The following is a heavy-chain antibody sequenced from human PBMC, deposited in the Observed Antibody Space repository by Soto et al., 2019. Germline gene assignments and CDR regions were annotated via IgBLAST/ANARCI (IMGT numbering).Heavy chain of an antibody. CDR2: IIPILGIA. Sequence: QVQLVQSGAEVKKPGSSVKVSCKASGGTFSSYTISWVRQAPGQGLEWMGRIIPILGIANYAQKFQGRVTITADKSTSTAYMELSSLRSEDTAVYYCASDTNLVGAVAGKGGDYWGQGTLVTVSS. V-gene: IGHV1-69*02. J-gene: IGHJ4*02. D-gene: IGHD6-19*01. CDR1: GGTFSSYT. CDR3: ASDTNLVGAVAGKGGDY.